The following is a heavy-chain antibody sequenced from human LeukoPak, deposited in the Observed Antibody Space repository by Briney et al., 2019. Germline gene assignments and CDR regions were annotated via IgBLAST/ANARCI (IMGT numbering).Heavy chain of an antibody. J-gene: IGHJ4*02. CDR2: INPNSSGT. D-gene: IGHD6-19*01. CDR3: AREDSGWYGVVGY. CDR1: GYTFTGDY. V-gene: IGHV1-2*02. Sequence: GASVKVSCKASGYTFTGDYMHWVRQAPGQGLEWVGWINPNSSGTNYAQKFQGRVTMTRDTSISTAYMELSRLRSDDTAVYYCAREDSGWYGVVGYWGQGTLVTVSS.